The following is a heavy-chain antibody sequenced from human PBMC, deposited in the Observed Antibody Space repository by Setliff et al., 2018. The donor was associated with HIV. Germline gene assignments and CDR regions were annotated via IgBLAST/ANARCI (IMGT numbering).Heavy chain of an antibody. V-gene: IGHV1-69*13. CDR3: ARDPVSDNSATPYYFDY. J-gene: IGHJ4*02. D-gene: IGHD2-21*01. CDR1: GGTFSTYA. CDR2: IIPIFGTA. Sequence: SVKVSCKASGGTFSTYAISWVRQAPGQGLEWMGGIIPIFGTANYDQRFQGRVTITADETTSTAYMELSSLRSEDTAVYFCARDPVSDNSATPYYFDYWSQGTLVTVSS.